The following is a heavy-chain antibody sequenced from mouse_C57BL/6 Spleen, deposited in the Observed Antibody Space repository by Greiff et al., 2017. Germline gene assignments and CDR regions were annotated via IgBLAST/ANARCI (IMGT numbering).Heavy chain of an antibody. Sequence: EVQLQQSGPELVKPGASVKISCKASGYTFTDYYMNWVKQSHGKSLEWIGDINPNNGGTSYNQKFKGKATLTVDKSSSTAYMELRSLTSEDSAVYYCASTSSGYFAYWGQGTLVTVSA. CDR3: ASTSSGYFAY. D-gene: IGHD3-2*02. J-gene: IGHJ3*01. V-gene: IGHV1-26*01. CDR2: INPNNGGT. CDR1: GYTFTDYY.